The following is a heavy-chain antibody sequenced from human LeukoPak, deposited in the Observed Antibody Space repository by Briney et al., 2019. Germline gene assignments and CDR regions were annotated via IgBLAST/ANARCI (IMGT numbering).Heavy chain of an antibody. J-gene: IGHJ5*02. V-gene: IGHV3-23*01. CDR3: AKDPSTYYYDSSGFPNWFDP. CDR2: ISGSGGST. CDR1: GFTFSSYA. D-gene: IGHD3-22*01. Sequence: PGGSLRLSCAASGFTFSSYAMSWVRQAPGKGLEWVSAISGSGGSTYYADSVKGRFTISRGNSKNTLYLQMNSLRAEDTAVYYCAKDPSTYYYDSSGFPNWFDPWGQGTLVTVSS.